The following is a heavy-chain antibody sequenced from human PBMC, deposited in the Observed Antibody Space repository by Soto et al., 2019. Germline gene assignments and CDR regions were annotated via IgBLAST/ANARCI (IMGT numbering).Heavy chain of an antibody. Sequence: QVQLVQSGAEVKKPGASVRVSCKASGYTFSRYGISWVRQAPGQGLEWMGWISGFNGKTKESEKLQGRVTLTTDTAANTAHMELRGLRSDDTAVYYCARASAYSTPWSFDNWGQGTLVTVSS. CDR3: ARASAYSTPWSFDN. D-gene: IGHD6-13*01. V-gene: IGHV1-18*01. CDR1: GYTFSRYG. CDR2: ISGFNGKT. J-gene: IGHJ4*02.